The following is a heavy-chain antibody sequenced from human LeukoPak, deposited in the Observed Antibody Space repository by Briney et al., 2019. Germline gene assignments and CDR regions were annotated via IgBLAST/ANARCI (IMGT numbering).Heavy chain of an antibody. J-gene: IGHJ4*02. CDR1: GYSISSGYY. CDR2: IYHSGST. Sequence: SETLSLTCAVSGYSISSGYYWGWIRQPPGKGLEWIGSIYHSGSTYYNPSLKNRVTISVDTSKNQFSLKLSSVTAADTAVYYCARQYSSGWYRLPYYFDYWGQGTLVTVSS. V-gene: IGHV4-38-2*01. D-gene: IGHD6-19*01. CDR3: ARQYSSGWYRLPYYFDY.